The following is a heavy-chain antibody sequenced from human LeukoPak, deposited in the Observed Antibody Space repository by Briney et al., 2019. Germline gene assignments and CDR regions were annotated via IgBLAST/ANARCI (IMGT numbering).Heavy chain of an antibody. D-gene: IGHD3-22*01. CDR1: GGSISTSNYY. CDR2: IYYRGSN. CDR3: ARSILRYYYNASGYYPYYFDY. Sequence: PSETLSLTCTVSGGSISTSNYYWGWIRQPPGRGLEWIGSIYYRGSNYHNSSLKGRVTMSIDTSKNQFSLRLSSVTAADTAVYYCARSILRYYYNASGYYPYYFDYWGQGVLVTVSS. J-gene: IGHJ4*02. V-gene: IGHV4-39*07.